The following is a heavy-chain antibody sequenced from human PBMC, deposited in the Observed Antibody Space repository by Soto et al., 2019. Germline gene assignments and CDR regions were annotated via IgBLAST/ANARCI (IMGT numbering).Heavy chain of an antibody. CDR3: AKASSSGVFNWFDP. Sequence: GESLKISCAASGFTFSSYAMSWVRQAPGKGLEWVSAISGSGGSTYYADSVKGRFTISRDNSKNTLYLQMNSLRAEDTAVYYCAKASSSGVFNWFDPWGQGTLVTVSS. J-gene: IGHJ5*02. V-gene: IGHV3-23*01. CDR2: ISGSGGST. CDR1: GFTFSSYA. D-gene: IGHD6-6*01.